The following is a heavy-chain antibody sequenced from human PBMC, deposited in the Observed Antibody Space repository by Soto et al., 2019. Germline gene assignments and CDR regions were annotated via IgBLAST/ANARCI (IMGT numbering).Heavy chain of an antibody. D-gene: IGHD2-15*01. CDR2: IIPIFGTA. V-gene: IGHV1-69*13. CDR1: GYTFTGYY. Sequence: ASVKVSCKASGYTFTGYYIHWVRQAPVQGLEWMVGIIPIFGTAKYAQKFQGRVTITADQSTSTAFMELSSLRSEDTDVYYCARGGYCSGGSRVSYYGMEVWGQGTTVTLSS. J-gene: IGHJ6*02. CDR3: ARGGYCSGGSRVSYYGMEV.